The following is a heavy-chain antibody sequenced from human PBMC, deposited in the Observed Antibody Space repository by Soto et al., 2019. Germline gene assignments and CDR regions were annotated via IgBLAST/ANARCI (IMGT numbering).Heavy chain of an antibody. D-gene: IGHD3-22*01. J-gene: IGHJ4*02. CDR2: IYYSGST. CDR1: GGSISGYY. V-gene: IGHV4-59*08. Sequence: SDPPSLTCTVSGGSISGYYWSWFRQPPGKGLEWIGYIYYSGSTTYTPSLKSRVTIAVDTSKNQFSLRLNSVTAADTAVYYCARLGGYYQAFDQWGQGSLVTVSS. CDR3: ARLGGYYQAFDQ.